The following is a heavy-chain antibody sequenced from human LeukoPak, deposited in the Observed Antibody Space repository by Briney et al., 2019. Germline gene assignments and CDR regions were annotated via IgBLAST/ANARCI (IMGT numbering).Heavy chain of an antibody. Sequence: GGSLRLSCAASGFTLSSYWMHWVRQAPGKGLVWVSRINSDGSSTSYADSVEGRFTISRDNSKNTLYLQMNSPRAEDTAVYYCAKDQFSFGGVIVPDAFDIWGQGTMVTVSS. D-gene: IGHD3-16*02. V-gene: IGHV3-74*01. J-gene: IGHJ3*02. CDR1: GFTLSSYW. CDR2: INSDGSST. CDR3: AKDQFSFGGVIVPDAFDI.